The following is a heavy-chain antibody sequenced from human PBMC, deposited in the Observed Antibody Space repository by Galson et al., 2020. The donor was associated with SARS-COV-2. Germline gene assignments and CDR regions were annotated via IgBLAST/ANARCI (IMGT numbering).Heavy chain of an antibody. D-gene: IGHD6-6*01. CDR2: ISPSSGFI. J-gene: IGHJ6*02. Sequence: GESLKIYCAASGFTFSDYYMSWIRQAPGKGLEWVSYISPSSGFIKYGDSVRGRFTISRDNAENSLYLQMNSLRVEDTAVYYCVRYSSSFYYYYYYGVDVWGQGTTVTVSS. V-gene: IGHV3-11*03. CDR1: GFTFSDYY. CDR3: VRYSSSFYYYYYYGVDV.